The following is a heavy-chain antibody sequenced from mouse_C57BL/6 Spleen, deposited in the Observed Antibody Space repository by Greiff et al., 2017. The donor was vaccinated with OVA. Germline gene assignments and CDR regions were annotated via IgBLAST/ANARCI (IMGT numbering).Heavy chain of an antibody. J-gene: IGHJ3*01. CDR2: IRLKSDNYAT. V-gene: IGHV6-3*01. CDR1: GFTFSNYW. D-gene: IGHD1-1*01. CDR3: ILTTVVDWFAY. Sequence: DVQVEASGGGLVQPGGSMKLSCVASGFTFSNYWMNWVRQSPEKGLEWVAQIRLKSDNYATHYAESVKGRFTISRDDSKSSVYLQMNNLRAEDTGIYYCILTTVVDWFAYWGQGTLVTVSA.